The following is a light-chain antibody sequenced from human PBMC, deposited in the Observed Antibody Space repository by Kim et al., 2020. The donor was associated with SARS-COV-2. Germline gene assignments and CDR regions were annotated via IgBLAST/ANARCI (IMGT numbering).Light chain of an antibody. V-gene: IGLV10-54*01. CDR3: SAWDISLSAWV. J-gene: IGLJ3*02. CDR1: SNNVGNQG. CDR2: RNN. Sequence: QAGLTQPPSVSKGLRQTATLTCTGNSNNVGNQGAAWLQQHQGHPPKLLSYRNNNRPSGISERLSASRSVNTASLTITGLQPEDEADYYCSAWDISLSAWVLGGGTQLTFL.